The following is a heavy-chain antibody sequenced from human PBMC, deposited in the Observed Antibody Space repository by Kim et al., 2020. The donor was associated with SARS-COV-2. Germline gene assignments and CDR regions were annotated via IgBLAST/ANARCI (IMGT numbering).Heavy chain of an antibody. V-gene: IGHV3-49*03. CDR3: ATRYSSGWGGAFDI. D-gene: IGHD6-19*01. CDR1: GFTFGDYA. J-gene: IGHJ3*02. CDR2: IRSKAYGGTT. Sequence: GGSLRLSCTASGFTFGDYAMSWFRQAPGKGLEWVGCIRSKAYGGTTEYAASVKGRFTISRDDSKSIAYLQMNSLKTEDTAVYYCATRYSSGWGGAFDIWGQGTMVTVSS.